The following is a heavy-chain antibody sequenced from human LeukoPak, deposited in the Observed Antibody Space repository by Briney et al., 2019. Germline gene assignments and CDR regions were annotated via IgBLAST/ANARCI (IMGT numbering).Heavy chain of an antibody. Sequence: PGGSLRLSCAASGFTFSDFWMSWVRQAPGKGLEWVANIEQYGSEKYYVDSVKGRFTISRDNAKNSLYLQRNSLRAEDTAVYYCTMGRGSSWYFDYWGQRTLVTVSS. CDR3: TMGRGSSWYFDY. V-gene: IGHV3-7*01. J-gene: IGHJ4*02. CDR2: IEQYGSEK. CDR1: GFTFSDFW. D-gene: IGHD6-13*01.